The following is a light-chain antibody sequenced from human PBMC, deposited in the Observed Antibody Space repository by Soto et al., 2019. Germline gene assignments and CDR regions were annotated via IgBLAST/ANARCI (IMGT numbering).Light chain of an antibody. Sequence: QSALTQPASVSGSPGQSITISCTGTSSDVGGVSWYQQHPGKAPKPMIYDVSNRPSGVSNRFSGSKSGNTASLTISGLQAEDEADYYCSSYRSSGTLGVVFGGGTKLTVL. V-gene: IGLV2-14*01. J-gene: IGLJ2*01. CDR1: SSDVGG. CDR3: SSYRSSGTLGVV. CDR2: DVS.